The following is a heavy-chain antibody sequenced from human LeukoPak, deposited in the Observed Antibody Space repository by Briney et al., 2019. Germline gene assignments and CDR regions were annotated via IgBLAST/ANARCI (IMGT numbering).Heavy chain of an antibody. CDR2: IDPSDSYT. D-gene: IGHD4-17*01. J-gene: IGHJ6*02. V-gene: IGHV5-10-1*01. Sequence: GESLRISCKGSGYSFTSYWITWVRQMPGKGLEWMGRIDPSDSYTNYSPSFQGHVTISADKSNSTAYLQWSSLKASDTAMYYCATVTTIYYYYGMDVWGQGTTVTVSS. CDR3: ATVTTIYYYYGMDV. CDR1: GYSFTSYW.